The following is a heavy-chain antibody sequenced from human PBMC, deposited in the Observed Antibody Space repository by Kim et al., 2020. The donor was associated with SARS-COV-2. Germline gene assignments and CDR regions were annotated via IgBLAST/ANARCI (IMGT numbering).Heavy chain of an antibody. Sequence: SETLSLTCAVYGGSFSGYYWSWIRQPPGKGLEWIGEINHSGSTNYNPSLKSRVTISVDTSKNQFSLKLSSVTAADTAVYYCARGLQWELLPKAVGNWFDPWGQGTLVTVSS. D-gene: IGHD1-26*01. CDR3: ARGLQWELLPKAVGNWFDP. V-gene: IGHV4-34*01. J-gene: IGHJ5*02. CDR2: INHSGST. CDR1: GGSFSGYY.